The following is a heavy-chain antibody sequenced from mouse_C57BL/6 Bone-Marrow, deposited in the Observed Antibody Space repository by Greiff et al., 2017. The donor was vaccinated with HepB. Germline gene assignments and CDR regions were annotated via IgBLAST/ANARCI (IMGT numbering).Heavy chain of an antibody. J-gene: IGHJ1*03. CDR3: TRVDPGWYFDV. CDR2: IDPETGGT. Sequence: VQLQQSGAELVRPGASVTLSCKASGYTFTDYEMHWVKQTPVHGLEWIGAIDPETGGTAYNQKFKGKAILTADKSSSTAYMELRSLTSEESAVYYCTRVDPGWYFDVWGTGTTVTVSS. CDR1: GYTFTDYE. V-gene: IGHV1-15*01.